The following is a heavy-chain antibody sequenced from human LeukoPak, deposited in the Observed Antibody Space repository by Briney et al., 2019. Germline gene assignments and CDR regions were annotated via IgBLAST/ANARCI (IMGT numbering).Heavy chain of an antibody. J-gene: IGHJ5*02. Sequence: GASVKVSSKASGYTFTGYYMHWVRQAPGQGLEWMGWINPNSGGTNYAQKFQGRVTMTRDTSISTAYMELSRLRSDETAVYYCARGRASSWYNWFDPWGQGTLVTVSS. CDR1: GYTFTGYY. D-gene: IGHD6-13*01. CDR2: INPNSGGT. V-gene: IGHV1-2*02. CDR3: ARGRASSWYNWFDP.